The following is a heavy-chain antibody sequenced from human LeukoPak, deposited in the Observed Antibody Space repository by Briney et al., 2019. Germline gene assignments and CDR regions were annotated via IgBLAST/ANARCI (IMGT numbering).Heavy chain of an antibody. CDR3: ARGGEIVATMLWYYYYMDV. CDR1: GYTFTSYA. D-gene: IGHD5-12*01. Sequence: GESLKISCKASGYTFTSYAMNWVRQAPGKGLEWMGWINTNTGNRTYAQGFTGRFVFSMDTSVSTAYLQISGLKAEDTAVYYCARGGEIVATMLWYYYYMDVWAKGTTVTVSS. CDR2: INTNTGNR. J-gene: IGHJ6*03. V-gene: IGHV7-4-1*02.